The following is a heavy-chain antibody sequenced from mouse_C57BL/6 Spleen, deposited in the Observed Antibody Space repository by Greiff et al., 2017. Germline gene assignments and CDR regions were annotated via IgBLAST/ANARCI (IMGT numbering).Heavy chain of an antibody. Sequence: EVKLVESGGGLVQPGGSLSLSCAASGFTFTDYYMSWVRQPPGKALEWLGFIRNKANGYTTEYTASVKGRFTISRDNSQSILYLQMNALRAEDSATYYCARYMRWYYFDYWGQGTTLTVSS. V-gene: IGHV7-3*01. CDR1: GFTFTDYY. CDR2: IRNKANGYTT. CDR3: ARYMRWYYFDY. D-gene: IGHD1-1*02. J-gene: IGHJ2*01.